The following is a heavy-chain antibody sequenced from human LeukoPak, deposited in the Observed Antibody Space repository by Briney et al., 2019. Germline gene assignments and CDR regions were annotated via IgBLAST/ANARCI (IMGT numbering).Heavy chain of an antibody. D-gene: IGHD6-13*01. CDR2: ISGSGGAR. J-gene: IGHJ4*02. CDR3: ARIGTTVAAGTADY. CDR1: GFNFRDYY. Sequence: GGSLRLSCAASGFNFRDYYMGWIRQAPGKRLEWVSYISGSGGARPYADSVKGRFTVSRNNAIDSLYLQMDSLGAEDTAVYYCARIGTTVAAGTADYWGQGTLVTVSS. V-gene: IGHV3-11*01.